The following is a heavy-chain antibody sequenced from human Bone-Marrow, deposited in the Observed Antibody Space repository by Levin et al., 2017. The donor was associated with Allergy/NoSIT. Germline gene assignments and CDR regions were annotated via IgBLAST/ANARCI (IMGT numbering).Heavy chain of an antibody. CDR2: ISGSGGTT. Sequence: RPGGSLRLSCTASGFTFSTYAMGWVRQAPGKGLEWVSSISGSGGTTHYTDSVKGRFTISRDNSKSTLYLEMNTLRAEDTAVYYCAKALWQASGPNWFDTWGHGTLVTVSS. V-gene: IGHV3-23*01. CDR3: AKALWQASGPNWFDT. J-gene: IGHJ5*01. CDR1: GFTFSTYA. D-gene: IGHD2-21*01.